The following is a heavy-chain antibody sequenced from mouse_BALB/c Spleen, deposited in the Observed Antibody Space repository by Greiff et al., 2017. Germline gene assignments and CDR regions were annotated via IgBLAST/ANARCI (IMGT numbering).Heavy chain of an antibody. CDR2: IYPGNGDT. J-gene: IGHJ1*01. Sequence: QVQLQQPGAELVKPGASVKMSCKASGYTFTSYNMHWVKQTPGQGLEWIGAIYPGNGDTSYNQKFKGKATLTADKSSSTAYMQLSSLTSEDSAVYYCARPYGSSLYFDVWGAGTTVTVSS. CDR3: ARPYGSSLYFDV. V-gene: IGHV1-12*01. CDR1: GYTFTSYN. D-gene: IGHD1-1*01.